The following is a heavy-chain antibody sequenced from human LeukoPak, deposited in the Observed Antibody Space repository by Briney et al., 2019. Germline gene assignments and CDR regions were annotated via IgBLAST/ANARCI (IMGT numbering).Heavy chain of an antibody. CDR2: IYHTGAS. D-gene: IGHD3-22*01. J-gene: IGHJ2*01. Sequence: SETLSLTCTVSGGSIITHYWSWIRQPPGEGLQWIASIYHTGASNYNPSLKSRITISLDTSKNQFSLELRYVTDADTAEYYCARDTTFYGSSGYHPYWYFDLWGRGTPVTVSS. V-gene: IGHV4-59*11. CDR1: GGSIITHY. CDR3: ARDTTFYGSSGYHPYWYFDL.